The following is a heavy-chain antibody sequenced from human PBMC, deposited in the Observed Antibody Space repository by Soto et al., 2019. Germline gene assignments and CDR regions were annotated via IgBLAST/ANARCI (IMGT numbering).Heavy chain of an antibody. CDR1: GGSISSYY. V-gene: IGHV4-59*01. CDR2: IYYTGST. J-gene: IGHJ4*02. CDR3: ARDKKYCSGDKCSYFDY. Sequence: ETLSLTCTVSGGSISSYYWSWIRQPPGKGLEWIGHIYYTGSTNYNPSLKSRLTISVDTSKNQFSLKLTSVTAADTAVYYCARDKKYCSGDKCSYFDYWGQGTLVTVYS. D-gene: IGHD2-15*01.